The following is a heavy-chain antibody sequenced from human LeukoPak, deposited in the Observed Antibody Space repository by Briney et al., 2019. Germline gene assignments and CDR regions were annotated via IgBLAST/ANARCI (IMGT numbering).Heavy chain of an antibody. D-gene: IGHD3-22*01. CDR2: INHSGST. Sequence: SETLSLTCAVYGGSFSGYYWSWIRQPPGKGLEWIGEINHSGSTNYNPSLKSRVTLSVDTSKNQFSLKLSSVTAADTAVYYCASRADYYDSSGYYYFDYWGQGTLVTVSS. V-gene: IGHV4-34*01. J-gene: IGHJ4*02. CDR1: GGSFSGYY. CDR3: ASRADYYDSSGYYYFDY.